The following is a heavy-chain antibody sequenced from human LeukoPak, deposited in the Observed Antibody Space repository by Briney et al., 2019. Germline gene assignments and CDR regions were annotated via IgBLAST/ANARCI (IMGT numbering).Heavy chain of an antibody. CDR3: ATLSQSAHQFPFDP. Sequence: SVKLSCKLSAGTLTSYTISWVRHAPRQGLGWMGRIIPSLGIANYAQKFQGRVTITADKSTSTAYMELSSLRSEDTAVYYCATLSQSAHQFPFDPWGQGTLVTVSS. D-gene: IGHD2-2*01. J-gene: IGHJ5*02. V-gene: IGHV1-69*02. CDR2: IIPSLGIA. CDR1: AGTLTSYT.